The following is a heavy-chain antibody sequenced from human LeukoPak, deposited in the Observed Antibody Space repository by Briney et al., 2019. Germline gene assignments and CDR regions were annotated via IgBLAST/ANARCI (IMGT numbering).Heavy chain of an antibody. Sequence: GASVKVSCKASGYTFTSYGISWVRQAPGQGLEWMGWISAYNGNTNYAQKLQGRVTMTTDTSTSTAYMELRSLRSDDTAVYYCARAQAVAGTTRPYYYYGMDVWGQGTTVTVSS. CDR1: GYTFTSYG. V-gene: IGHV1-18*01. CDR3: ARAQAVAGTTRPYYYYGMDV. J-gene: IGHJ6*02. CDR2: ISAYNGNT. D-gene: IGHD6-19*01.